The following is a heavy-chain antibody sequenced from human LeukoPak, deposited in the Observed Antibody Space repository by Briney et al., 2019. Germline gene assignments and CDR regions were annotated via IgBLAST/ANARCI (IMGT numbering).Heavy chain of an antibody. CDR2: ISYDGSNK. J-gene: IGHJ4*02. CDR1: GFTFSSYA. D-gene: IGHD6-13*01. V-gene: IGHV3-30-3*01. Sequence: PGGSLRLSCAASGFTFSSYAMHWVRQAPGKGLEWVAVISYDGSNKYYADSVKGRFTISRDNSKNTLYLQMNSLRAEDTAVYYCARGKPAAGPFDYWGQGTLVTVSS. CDR3: ARGKPAAGPFDY.